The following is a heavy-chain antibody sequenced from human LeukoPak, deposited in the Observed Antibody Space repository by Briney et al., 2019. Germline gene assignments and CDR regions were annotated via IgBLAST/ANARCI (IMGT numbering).Heavy chain of an antibody. CDR3: AVTYYYDSTGYSHFDY. D-gene: IGHD3-22*01. J-gene: IGHJ4*02. V-gene: IGHV4-39*01. CDR2: IYYSGST. Sequence: SETLSLTCIVSGDSTSSTTYYWGWLRQSPGKGLEWIASIYYSGSTYYNPSLQSRVTISVDTSNNPFSLKLSSVTAADTAVYYCAVTYYYDSTGYSHFDYWGQGILVTVSS. CDR1: GDSTSSTTYY.